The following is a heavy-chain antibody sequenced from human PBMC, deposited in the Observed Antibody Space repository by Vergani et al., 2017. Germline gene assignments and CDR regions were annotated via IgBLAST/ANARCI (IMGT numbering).Heavy chain of an antibody. J-gene: IGHJ4*02. CDR2: ISSSGSTI. CDR3: ARATYTLRYFNDGRHQTNDY. V-gene: IGHV3-11*01. Sequence: QVQLVESGGGLVKPGGSLRLSCAASGFTFSDYYMSWIRQAPWKGLEWVSYISSSGSTIYYADSVKGRFTISRDNAKNSLYLQMNSLRAEETAVYYCARATYTLRYFNDGRHQTNDYWGQGTLVTVSS. CDR1: GFTFSDYY. D-gene: IGHD3-9*01.